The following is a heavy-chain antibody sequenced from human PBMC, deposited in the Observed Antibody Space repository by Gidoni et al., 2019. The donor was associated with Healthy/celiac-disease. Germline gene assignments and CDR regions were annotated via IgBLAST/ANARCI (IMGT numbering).Heavy chain of an antibody. CDR3: AKDPWGSCGRN. J-gene: IGHJ4*02. Sequence: EVQLLESGGGLVKPGGSLRLSCAASGFTFRSYSMSWVRQAPGKGLEWVSAISGSGGSTYYADSVKGRCTISREKSKNTLYLQMNSLRAEDTAVYYCAKDPWGSCGRNWGQGTLGTVSS. V-gene: IGHV3-23*01. CDR2: ISGSGGST. CDR1: GFTFRSYS. D-gene: IGHD2-15*01.